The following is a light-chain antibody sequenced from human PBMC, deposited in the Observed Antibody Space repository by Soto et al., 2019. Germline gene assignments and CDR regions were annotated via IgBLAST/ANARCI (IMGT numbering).Light chain of an antibody. CDR2: NVN. Sequence: QCVLTQPASVSGSPGQSITISCAGTSSDIGGYDYVSWYQQHPDKAPKLLIHNVNSRPSGVSNRFSGSKSGNTASLTISGLQAEVEADYYCSSYTETSTFVVFGGGTKLTVL. V-gene: IGLV2-14*03. CDR3: SSYTETSTFVV. CDR1: SSDIGGYDY. J-gene: IGLJ3*02.